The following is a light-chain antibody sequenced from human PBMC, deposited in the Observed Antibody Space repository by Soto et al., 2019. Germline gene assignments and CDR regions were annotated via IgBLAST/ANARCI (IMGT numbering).Light chain of an antibody. V-gene: IGKV4-1*01. CDR2: WAS. J-gene: IGKJ2*01. CDR3: QQYYSTPPT. Sequence: DIVMTQSPDSLAVSLGERATINCKSSQSVLYSSNNENYLAWYQQKFGQPPKLLIYWASTRESGVPDRFSGSGSGTDFTLTIRSLQAEDVAVYYCQQYYSTPPTFGQGTKLEIK. CDR1: QSVLYSSNNENY.